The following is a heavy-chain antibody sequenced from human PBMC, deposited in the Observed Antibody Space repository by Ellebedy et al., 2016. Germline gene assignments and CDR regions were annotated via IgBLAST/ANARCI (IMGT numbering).Heavy chain of an antibody. D-gene: IGHD2-2*01. CDR3: VKMPDFDY. CDR1: GFIFTNYW. V-gene: IGHV3-7*01. J-gene: IGHJ4*03. CDR2: IRQDGKEA. Sequence: GESLKISCAASGFIFTNYWMSWVRQAPGKGLEWVANIRQDGKEAHYVDSVRGRFTILRDNTKDSLHLQMNSLTTEDTAVYYCVKMPDFDYWGQGTLVTVSS.